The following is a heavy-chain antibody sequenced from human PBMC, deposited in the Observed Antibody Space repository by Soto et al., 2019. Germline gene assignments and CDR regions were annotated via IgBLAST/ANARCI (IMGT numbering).Heavy chain of an antibody. J-gene: IGHJ6*02. Sequence: QVQLVQSGAEVKKPGSSVKVSCKASGGTFSSYAISWVRQAPGQGLEWMGGIIPIFGTANYAQKFQGRVTITADESTSTAYMELSRLRSEDTAVYYCARRPYYYDSSGSYYYGMDVWGQGTTVTVSS. D-gene: IGHD3-22*01. CDR2: IIPIFGTA. CDR3: ARRPYYYDSSGSYYYGMDV. V-gene: IGHV1-69*01. CDR1: GGTFSSYA.